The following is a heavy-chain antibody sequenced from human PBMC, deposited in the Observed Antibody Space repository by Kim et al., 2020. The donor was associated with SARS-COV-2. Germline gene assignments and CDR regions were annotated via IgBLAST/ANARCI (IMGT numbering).Heavy chain of an antibody. CDR2: INPNSGGT. V-gene: IGHV1-2*02. CDR3: ARDKGIGSGWISYNWFDP. CDR1: GYTFTGYY. J-gene: IGHJ5*02. D-gene: IGHD6-19*01. Sequence: ASVKVSCKASGYTFTGYYMHWVRQAPGQGLEWMGWINPNSGGTNYAQKFQGRVTMTRDTSISTAYMELSRLRSDDTAVYYCARDKGIGSGWISYNWFDPWGQGTLVTVSS.